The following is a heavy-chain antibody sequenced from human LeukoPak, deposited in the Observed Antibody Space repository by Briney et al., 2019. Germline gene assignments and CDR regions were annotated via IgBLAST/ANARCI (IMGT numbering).Heavy chain of an antibody. J-gene: IGHJ5*02. CDR1: GYTFTSYG. D-gene: IGHD2-15*01. Sequence: GASVKVSCKASGYTFTSYGISWVRQAPGQGLEWMGWISAYNGNTNYAQKLQGRVTMTTDTSTSTAYMELRSLRSDDTAVYYCARTQDYCSGGSCYLPWFDPWGREPWSPSPQ. V-gene: IGHV1-18*04. CDR3: ARTQDYCSGGSCYLPWFDP. CDR2: ISAYNGNT.